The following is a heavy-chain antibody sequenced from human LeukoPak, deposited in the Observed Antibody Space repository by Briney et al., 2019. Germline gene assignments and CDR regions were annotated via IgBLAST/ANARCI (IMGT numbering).Heavy chain of an antibody. CDR3: ARRSDYYDSSGYYVGYFDY. J-gene: IGHJ4*02. V-gene: IGHV4-61*05. Sequence: SETLSLTCTVSGDSITSSAFYWSWIRQPPGKGLEWIGYIYYSGSTNYNPSLKSRVTISVDTSKNQFSLKLSSVTAADTAVYYCARRSDYYDSSGYYVGYFDYWGQGTLVTVSS. D-gene: IGHD3-22*01. CDR1: GDSITSSAFY. CDR2: IYYSGST.